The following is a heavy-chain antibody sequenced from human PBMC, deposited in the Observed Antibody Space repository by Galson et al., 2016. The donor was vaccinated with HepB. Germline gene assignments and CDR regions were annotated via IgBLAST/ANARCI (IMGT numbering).Heavy chain of an antibody. CDR3: AREYSAFEY. J-gene: IGHJ4*02. V-gene: IGHV4-59*01. CDR1: SGSISTYY. D-gene: IGHD5-12*01. Sequence: SSGSISTYYWHWIRQAPGKGLEWIGFIHYSGATYYNPSLMSRVTMSVDTSKNQFSLRLASVTTADTAVYYCAREYSAFEYWGPGIMVTVSS. CDR2: IHYSGAT.